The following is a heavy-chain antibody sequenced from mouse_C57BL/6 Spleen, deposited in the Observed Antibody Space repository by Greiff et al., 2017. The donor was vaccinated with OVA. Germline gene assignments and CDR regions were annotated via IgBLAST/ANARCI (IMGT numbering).Heavy chain of an antibody. CDR2: ISSGGSYT. D-gene: IGHD4-1*01. J-gene: IGHJ4*01. Sequence: EVKLVESGGDLVKPGGSLKLSCAASGFTFSSYGMSWVRQTPDKRLEWVATISSGGSYTYYPDSVKGRFTISRDNAKNTLYLQMSSLKSEDTAMYYCARSGTYAMDYWGQGTSVTVSS. V-gene: IGHV5-6*01. CDR3: ARSGTYAMDY. CDR1: GFTFSSYG.